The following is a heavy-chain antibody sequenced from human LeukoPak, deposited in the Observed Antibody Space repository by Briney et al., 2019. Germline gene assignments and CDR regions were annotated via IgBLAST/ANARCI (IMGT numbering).Heavy chain of an antibody. CDR3: ARGGGWELLDAFDI. D-gene: IGHD1-26*01. J-gene: IGHJ3*02. Sequence: ASVTVSCKASGYTFTSYDINWVRQATGQGLEWMGWMNPSSGNTGYAQTFQGRVTMTRNTSISTAYMELSSLRSEDTAVYYCARGGGWELLDAFDIWGQGTMVSVSS. CDR2: MNPSSGNT. CDR1: GYTFTSYD. V-gene: IGHV1-8*01.